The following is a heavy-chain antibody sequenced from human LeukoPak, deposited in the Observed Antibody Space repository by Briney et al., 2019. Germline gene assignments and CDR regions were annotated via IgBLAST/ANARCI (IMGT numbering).Heavy chain of an antibody. Sequence: GGSLRLSCAASGFTFSSYGMSWVRQAPGKGLEWVSAISGSGGSTYYADSVKGRFTISRDNSKNTLYLQMNSLRAEDTAVYYCAKLRGSYSYYFDYWGRGTLVTVSS. CDR2: ISGSGGST. J-gene: IGHJ4*02. CDR3: AKLRGSYSYYFDY. CDR1: GFTFSSYG. D-gene: IGHD1-26*01. V-gene: IGHV3-23*01.